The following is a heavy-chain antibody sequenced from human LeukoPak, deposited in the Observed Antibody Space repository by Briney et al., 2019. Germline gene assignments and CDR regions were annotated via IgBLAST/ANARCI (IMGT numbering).Heavy chain of an antibody. D-gene: IGHD3-22*01. CDR1: GFTFSSYA. V-gene: IGHV3-23*01. J-gene: IGHJ4*02. CDR2: ISGSGGST. Sequence: GGSLRLSCAASGFTFSSYAMSWVRQAPGKGLEWVSAISGSGGSTYYADSVKGRFTISRDNSKNTLYLQMNSLRAEDTAVYYCAKGLYNGMIVVVITPNYFDYWGQGTLVTVSS. CDR3: AKGLYNGMIVVVITPNYFDY.